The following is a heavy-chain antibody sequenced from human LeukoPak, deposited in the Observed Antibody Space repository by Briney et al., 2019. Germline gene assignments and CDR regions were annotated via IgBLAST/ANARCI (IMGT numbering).Heavy chain of an antibody. CDR1: GFTFNNAW. V-gene: IGHV3-15*01. CDR2: FKSKTDGGAT. CDR3: AKVGDSSGYEEYYFDY. Sequence: GGSLRLSCAASGFTFNNAWMSWVRQAPGKGLGWVGRFKSKTDGGATDYAAPVKGRFTISRDDSKNTLYLQMNSLRAEDTAVYYCAKVGDSSGYEEYYFDYWGQGTLVTVSS. J-gene: IGHJ4*02. D-gene: IGHD3-22*01.